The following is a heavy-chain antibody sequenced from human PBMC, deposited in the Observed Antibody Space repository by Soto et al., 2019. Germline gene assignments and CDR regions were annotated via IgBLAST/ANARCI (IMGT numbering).Heavy chain of an antibody. D-gene: IGHD3-9*01. CDR1: GGSISSYY. Sequence: SETLSLTCTVSGGSISSYYWSWIRQPPGKGLEWIGYIYYSGSTNYNPSLKSRVTISVDTSKNQFSLKLSSVTAADTAVYYCARGSTYYDILTGPPYYYYYYGMDVWGQGTTVT. J-gene: IGHJ6*02. V-gene: IGHV4-59*01. CDR3: ARGSTYYDILTGPPYYYYYYGMDV. CDR2: IYYSGST.